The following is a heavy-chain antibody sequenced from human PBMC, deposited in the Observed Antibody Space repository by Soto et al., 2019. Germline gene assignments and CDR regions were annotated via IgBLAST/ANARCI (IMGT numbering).Heavy chain of an antibody. CDR2: IIPTFGTT. D-gene: IGHD5-18*01. CDR3: AGASDSTWYNWLDP. V-gene: IGHV1-69*01. Sequence: VQLVQSGAEVKKPGSSVKVSCKAPGGNFSSNGIRWVRQAPGQGLELMGGIIPTFGTTNYAHKFRGRVTITADESTVTAYMELSSLRSDDTAVYYCAGASDSTWYNWLDPWGQGTLVTVSS. CDR1: GGNFSSNG. J-gene: IGHJ5*02.